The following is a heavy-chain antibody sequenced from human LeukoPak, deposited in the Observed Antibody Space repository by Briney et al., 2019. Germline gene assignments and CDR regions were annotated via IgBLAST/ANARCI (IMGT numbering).Heavy chain of an antibody. CDR2: IYYGGST. J-gene: IGHJ3*02. V-gene: IGHV4-59*08. D-gene: IGHD5-18*01. CDR3: ARHRTAMVRGPRSAFDI. Sequence: SETLSLTCTVSGGSISSYYWSWIRQPPGKGLEWIGYIYYGGSTNYNPSLKSRVTISVDTSKNQFSLKLSSVTAADTAVYYCARHRTAMVRGPRSAFDIWGQGTMVTVSS. CDR1: GGSISSYY.